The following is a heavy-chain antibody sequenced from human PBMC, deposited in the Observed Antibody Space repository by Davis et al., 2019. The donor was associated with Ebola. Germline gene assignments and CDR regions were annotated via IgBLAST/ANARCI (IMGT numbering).Heavy chain of an antibody. J-gene: IGHJ4*02. CDR3: ARTTYYYDSSGYFN. Sequence: ASVKVSCKASGYTFTSYDINWVRQAPGQGLEWMGWINPNSGGTNYAQKFQGWVTMTRDTSISTAYMELSRLRSDDTAVYYCARTTYYYDSSGYFNWGQGTLVTVSS. CDR2: INPNSGGT. D-gene: IGHD3-22*01. CDR1: GYTFTSYD. V-gene: IGHV1-2*04.